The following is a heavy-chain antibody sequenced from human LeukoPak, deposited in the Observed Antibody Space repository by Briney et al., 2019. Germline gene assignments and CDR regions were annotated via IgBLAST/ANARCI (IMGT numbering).Heavy chain of an antibody. V-gene: IGHV4-59*01. D-gene: IGHD1-26*01. CDR2: IYYIGST. Sequence: SETLSLSCTVSVGSIRSYYWSWIRQPPGKGLECIGYIYYIGSTNYNPSLKSRVTISLDTSKSQFSLKLTSVTPADTAVYYCARGGIVGSRTNWFDPWGQGILVTVSS. J-gene: IGHJ5*02. CDR1: VGSIRSYY. CDR3: ARGGIVGSRTNWFDP.